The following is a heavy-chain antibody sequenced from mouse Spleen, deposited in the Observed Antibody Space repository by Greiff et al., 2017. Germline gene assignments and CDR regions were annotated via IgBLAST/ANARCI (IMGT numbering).Heavy chain of an antibody. Sequence: EVQVVESGGGLVQPGGSLKLSCAASGFTFSSYGMSWVRQTPDKRLELVATINSNGGSTYYPDSVKGRFTISRDNAKNTLYLQMSSLKSEDTAMYYCARDKREDYYGSYWYFDVWGAGTTVTVSS. V-gene: IGHV5-6-3*01. CDR2: INSNGGST. CDR3: ARDKREDYYGSYWYFDV. D-gene: IGHD1-1*01. J-gene: IGHJ1*01. CDR1: GFTFSSYG.